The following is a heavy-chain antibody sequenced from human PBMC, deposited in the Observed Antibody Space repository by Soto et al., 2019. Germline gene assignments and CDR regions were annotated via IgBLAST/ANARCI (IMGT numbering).Heavy chain of an antibody. Sequence: GASVKVSCKASGYTFSSYDINWLRQASGQGLELIGWMNPKSGQRNYAPRFQGRVTMTGNTSISTAYMELGSLRSDDTAVYYCARDIGPALDWYRPWGQGTLVTVSS. CDR3: ARDIGPALDWYRP. D-gene: IGHD5-18*01. V-gene: IGHV1-8*01. J-gene: IGHJ5*02. CDR2: MNPKSGQR. CDR1: GYTFSSYD.